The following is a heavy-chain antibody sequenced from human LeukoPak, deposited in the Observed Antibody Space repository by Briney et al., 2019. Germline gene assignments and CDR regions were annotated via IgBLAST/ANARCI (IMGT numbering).Heavy chain of an antibody. CDR3: ARAAVLDF. CDR1: GFTVSNSY. Sequence: GGSLRLSCAASGFTVSNSYMNWVRQAPGKGLEWVSLIYSGGGTYYADSVKGRFTISRDNSKNTLYLQMNSLRAEDTAVYYCARAAVLDFWGQGTLVTVSS. D-gene: IGHD6-6*01. V-gene: IGHV3-66*01. CDR2: IYSGGGT. J-gene: IGHJ4*02.